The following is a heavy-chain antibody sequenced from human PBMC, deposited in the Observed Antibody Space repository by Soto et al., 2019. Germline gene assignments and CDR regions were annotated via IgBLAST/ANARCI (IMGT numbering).Heavy chain of an antibody. CDR1: GASISSGDYS. CDR3: AGDYGSGSYRFDY. V-gene: IGHV4-30-2*01. CDR2: IYHSGNT. Sequence: SETLSLTYAVSGASISSGDYSWSWIRQPPGKGLEWIGYIYHSGNTLYNPSLRSRVTISVDRSKNQFSLKLSSVTAADAAVYYCAGDYGSGSYRFDYWGQGTLVTVSS. D-gene: IGHD3-10*01. J-gene: IGHJ4*02.